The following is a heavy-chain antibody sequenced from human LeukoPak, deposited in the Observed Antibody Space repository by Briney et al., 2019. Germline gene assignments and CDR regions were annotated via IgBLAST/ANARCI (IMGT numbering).Heavy chain of an antibody. D-gene: IGHD6-6*01. CDR3: AGESTLSRFRPPFYYYMDV. V-gene: IGHV3-23*01. J-gene: IGHJ6*03. CDR2: ICGRGGNT. CDR1: GFTLTSYA. Sequence: PGGSLRLSCAASGFTLTSYAMSWVRQAPGKGLEWVSLICGRGGNTYYADSVKGRFTISRDNSENTLSLQMNSLRAEDTAVYYCAGESTLSRFRPPFYYYMDVWGRGTTVTVSS.